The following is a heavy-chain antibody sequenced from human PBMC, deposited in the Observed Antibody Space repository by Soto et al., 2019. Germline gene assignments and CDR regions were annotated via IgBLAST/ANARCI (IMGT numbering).Heavy chain of an antibody. D-gene: IGHD3-9*01. CDR1: GFTFSSYG. V-gene: IGHV3-33*01. J-gene: IGHJ4*02. CDR2: IWYDGSNK. Sequence: QVQLVESGGGVVQPGRSLRLSCAASGFTFSSYGMHWVRQAPGKGLEWVAVIWYDGSNKYYADSVKGRFTISRDNSKNTLYLQMNSLRAEDTAVYYCARVNIDWYLSVAFALDSWSQGTVVTVSS. CDR3: ARVNIDWYLSVAFALDS.